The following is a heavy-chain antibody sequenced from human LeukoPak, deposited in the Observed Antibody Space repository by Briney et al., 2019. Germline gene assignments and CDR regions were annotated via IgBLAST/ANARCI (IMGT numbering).Heavy chain of an antibody. CDR1: GFTFTSYA. Sequence: GGSQRLSCGASGFTFTSYAMRWVRQAPGKGLEWVAFIRYDGSKKYYGDSVKGRFTISRDDSKKTVYLQMNSLRAEDTAVYFCARGPYYYESSPFDYWGQGTLVTVSS. D-gene: IGHD3-22*01. CDR2: IRYDGSKK. V-gene: IGHV3-30*02. CDR3: ARGPYYYESSPFDY. J-gene: IGHJ4*02.